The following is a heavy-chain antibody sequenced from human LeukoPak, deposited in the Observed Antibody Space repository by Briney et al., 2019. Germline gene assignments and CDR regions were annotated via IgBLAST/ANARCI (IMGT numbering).Heavy chain of an antibody. J-gene: IGHJ4*02. D-gene: IGHD6-19*01. CDR2: IYYSGST. CDR3: AKGTSSGWYYFDY. V-gene: IGHV4-59*08. CDR1: GGSISSYY. Sequence: PSETLSLTCTVSGGSISSYYWSWIRQPPGKGLEWIGYIYYSGSTNYNLSLKSRVTISVDTSKNQFSLKLDSVTAADTAVYYCAKGTSSGWYYFDYWGQGALVTVSS.